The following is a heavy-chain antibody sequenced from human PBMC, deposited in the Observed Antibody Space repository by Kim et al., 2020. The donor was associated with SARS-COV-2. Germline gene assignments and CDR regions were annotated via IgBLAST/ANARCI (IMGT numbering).Heavy chain of an antibody. J-gene: IGHJ6*04. V-gene: IGHV3-30*18. CDR1: GFTFSSYG. Sequence: GRSLRLSCAASGFTFSSYGMHWVRQAPGKGLEWVAVISYDGSNKYYADSVKGRFTISRDNSKNTLYLQMNSLRAEDTAVYYCAKRDFGGHEGGFYYYYGMDVWGRGTTVTASS. CDR2: ISYDGSNK. D-gene: IGHD5-12*01. CDR3: AKRDFGGHEGGFYYYYGMDV.